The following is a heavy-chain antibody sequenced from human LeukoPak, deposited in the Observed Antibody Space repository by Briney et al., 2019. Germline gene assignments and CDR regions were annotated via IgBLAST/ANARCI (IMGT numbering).Heavy chain of an antibody. CDR1: RYTLTELS. V-gene: IGHV1-24*01. CDR3: ATIPYGDYGSYYFDY. J-gene: IGHJ4*02. D-gene: IGHD4-17*01. CDR2: FDPEDGET. Sequence: ASVKVSCKVSRYTLTELSMHWVRQAPGKGLEWMGGFDPEDGETIYAQKFQGRVTMTEDTSTDTAYMELSSLRSEDTAVYYCATIPYGDYGSYYFDYWGQGTLVTVSS.